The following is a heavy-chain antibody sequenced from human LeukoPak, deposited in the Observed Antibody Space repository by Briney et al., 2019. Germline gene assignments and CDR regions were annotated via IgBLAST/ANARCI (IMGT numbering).Heavy chain of an antibody. Sequence: SGPALVKSTQSLTLTCTFSGFSLRTTGMCVSLFRQPPGKALEWLALIDWDDDKYYSTSLKTRLTISKDTSKNQVVLTMTNMDPVDTATYYCARMVYYGSGSYYSWFDPWGQGTLVTVSS. J-gene: IGHJ5*02. V-gene: IGHV2-70*01. CDR2: IDWDDDK. CDR1: GFSLRTTGMC. CDR3: ARMVYYGSGSYYSWFDP. D-gene: IGHD3-10*01.